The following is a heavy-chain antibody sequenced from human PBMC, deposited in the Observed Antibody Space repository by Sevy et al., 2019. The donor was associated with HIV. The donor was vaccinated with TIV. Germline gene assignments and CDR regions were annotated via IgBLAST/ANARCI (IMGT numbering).Heavy chain of an antibody. D-gene: IGHD6-19*01. CDR2: ISNSGTTI. V-gene: IGHV3-11*04. CDR1: GFTFSDYY. J-gene: IGHJ4*02. Sequence: VGSLRLSCAASGFTFSDYYMTWIRQAPGKGLEWVSYISNSGTTIYYADSVKGRFTISRDNAKNSLYLQMNSLRAEDTAVYYCARSPPYSSGWYGIDYWGQGTLVTVSS. CDR3: ARSPPYSSGWYGIDY.